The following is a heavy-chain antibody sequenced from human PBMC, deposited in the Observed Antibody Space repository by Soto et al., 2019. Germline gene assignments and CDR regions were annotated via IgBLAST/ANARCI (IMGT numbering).Heavy chain of an antibody. J-gene: IGHJ4*02. Sequence: GGSLRLSCAASGFAFGNYWMHWVRQIPGKGLVWVSEIDSFGTTTTYADSVKGRFTISRDNAKKTLYLQMNSLRAEDTAIYYCAKDRRITMIVVVLTYFDYWGQGTLVTVSS. CDR1: GFAFGNYW. D-gene: IGHD3-22*01. CDR3: AKDRRITMIVVVLTYFDY. CDR2: IDSFGTTT. V-gene: IGHV3-74*01.